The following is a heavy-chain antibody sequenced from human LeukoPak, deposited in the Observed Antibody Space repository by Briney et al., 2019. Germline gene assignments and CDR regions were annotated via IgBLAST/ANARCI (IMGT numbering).Heavy chain of an antibody. D-gene: IGHD5-12*01. Sequence: KPSETLTLSCTVSGGTISSSANYWDWIRQPPGKGLEWIGNFYDSGNTYYNPSLKSRLTITADTSKNQFSLKLSTVTAADSAVYYCARHPCRGCSGYEKAFDIWGQGTMATVSS. CDR1: GGTISSSANY. CDR2: FYDSGNT. V-gene: IGHV4-39*01. CDR3: ARHPCRGCSGYEKAFDI. J-gene: IGHJ3*02.